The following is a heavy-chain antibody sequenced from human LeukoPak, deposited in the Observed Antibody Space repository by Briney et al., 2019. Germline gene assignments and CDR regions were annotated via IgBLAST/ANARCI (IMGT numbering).Heavy chain of an antibody. CDR3: ARDGIVGATGFDY. D-gene: IGHD1-26*01. CDR2: IYHSGST. Sequence: PSGTLSLTCAVSGGSISSSNWWSWVRQPPGKGLEWIGEIYHSGSTNYNPSLKSRVTISVDKSKDQFSLKLSSVTAADTAVYYCARDGIVGATGFDYWGQGTLVTVSS. J-gene: IGHJ4*02. CDR1: GGSISSSNW. V-gene: IGHV4-4*02.